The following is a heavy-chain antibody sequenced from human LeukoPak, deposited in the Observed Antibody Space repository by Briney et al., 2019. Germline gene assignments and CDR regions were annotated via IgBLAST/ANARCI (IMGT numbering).Heavy chain of an antibody. CDR1: GFTFSSYW. J-gene: IGHJ5*01. V-gene: IGHV3-7*01. D-gene: IGHD3-3*01. CDR3: ARVCYDFWSGYYRPYNWFDS. Sequence: GGSLRLSCAASGFTFSSYWMSWVRQAPGKGLEWVANIKQDGSEKYYVDSVKGRFTISRDNAKNSLYLQMNSLRAEDTAVYYCARVCYDFWSGYYRPYNWFDSWGQGTLVTVSS. CDR2: IKQDGSEK.